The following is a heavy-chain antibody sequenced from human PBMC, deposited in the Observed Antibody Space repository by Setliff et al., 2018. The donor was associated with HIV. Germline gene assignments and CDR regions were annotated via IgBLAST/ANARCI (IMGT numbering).Heavy chain of an antibody. Sequence: PGGSLRLSCEASGFTFSCYWMIWVRQAPEKGLEWVANINQDGSEKQYVDSVKGRFTVSRDNAKNSLYLQMNSLRVEDTAVYYCAREATPRHSSGWVYFDYWGQGMMVTVSS. CDR1: GFTFSCYW. CDR2: INQDGSEK. CDR3: AREATPRHSSGWVYFDY. V-gene: IGHV3-7*01. D-gene: IGHD6-19*01. J-gene: IGHJ4*02.